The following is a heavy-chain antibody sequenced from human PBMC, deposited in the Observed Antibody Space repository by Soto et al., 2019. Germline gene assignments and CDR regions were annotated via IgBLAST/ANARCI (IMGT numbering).Heavy chain of an antibody. Sequence: ASVKVSCKASGYTFTNYYMHWVRQAPGQGLEWMGIIYPSGGSTRNAQKFQGRVTMTRDTSTSTAYMELSSLRSEDTAVYYCARDFSGPMDYWGRGTLVTVSS. CDR2: IYPSGGST. D-gene: IGHD3-10*01. V-gene: IGHV1-46*01. CDR3: ARDFSGPMDY. J-gene: IGHJ4*02. CDR1: GYTFTNYY.